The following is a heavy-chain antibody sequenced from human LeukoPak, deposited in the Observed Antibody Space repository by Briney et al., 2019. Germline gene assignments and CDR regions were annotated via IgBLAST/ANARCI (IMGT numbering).Heavy chain of an antibody. CDR3: ARLRFYDILTGYYQYYYYYYYMEV. D-gene: IGHD3-9*01. CDR2: IYYSGST. J-gene: IGHJ6*03. CDR1: GGSISSSSYY. Sequence: PSETLSLTCTVSGGSISSSSYYWGWIRQPPGKGLEWIGSIYYSGSTYYNPSLKSRVTISVDTSKNQFSLKLSSVTAADTAVYYCARLRFYDILTGYYQYYYYYYYMEVWGKGTTVTVSS. V-gene: IGHV4-39*01.